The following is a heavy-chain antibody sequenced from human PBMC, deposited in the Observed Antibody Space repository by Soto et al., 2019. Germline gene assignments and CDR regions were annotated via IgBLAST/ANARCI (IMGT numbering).Heavy chain of an antibody. CDR3: ARDLWDDLAGGESDY. V-gene: IGHV3-48*01. CDR1: GFRFSSFG. J-gene: IGHJ4*02. CDR2: ISYDSSKPI. Sequence: EVQLVESGGCLVQPGGSLRLSCAASGFRFSSFGMNWVRQAPGKGLEWVSYISYDSSKPIYYAESVKGRFTISRDNAKNSLYLQMNSLRAEDTAVYYCARDLWDDLAGGESDYWGQGTLVIVSS. D-gene: IGHD3-16*01.